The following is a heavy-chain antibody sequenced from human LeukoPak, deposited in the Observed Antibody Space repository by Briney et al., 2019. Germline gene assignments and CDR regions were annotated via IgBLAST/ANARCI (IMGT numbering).Heavy chain of an antibody. CDR1: GFTFSSYA. CDR3: AKGRYYDYVWGSYSPPYYFDY. V-gene: IGHV3-23*01. Sequence: GGSLRLSCAASGFTFSSYAMSWVRQAPGKGLEWVSGISVSGGSTYYADSVKGRFTISRDNSKNTLYLQMNSLRAEDTAVYYCAKGRYYDYVWGSYSPPYYFDYWGQGTLVTVSS. J-gene: IGHJ4*02. D-gene: IGHD3-16*01. CDR2: ISVSGGST.